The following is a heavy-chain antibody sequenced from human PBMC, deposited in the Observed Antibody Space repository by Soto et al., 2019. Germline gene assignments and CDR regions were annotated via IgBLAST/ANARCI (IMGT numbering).Heavy chain of an antibody. Sequence: QVQLVQSGAEVKKPGASVKVSCKASGYTFTSYGISWVRQAPGQGLEWMGWISAYNGNTKYAQKLQRRITMTTDTPTSTAYMELRSLSSDDTAVYYCARDSPPVDYWGQGTLVTVSS. CDR3: ARDSPPVDY. CDR1: GYTFTSYG. J-gene: IGHJ4*02. CDR2: ISAYNGNT. V-gene: IGHV1-18*01.